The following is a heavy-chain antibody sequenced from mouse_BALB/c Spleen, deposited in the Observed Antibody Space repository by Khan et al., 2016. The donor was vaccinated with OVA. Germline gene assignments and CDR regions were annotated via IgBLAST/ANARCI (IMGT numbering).Heavy chain of an antibody. CDR3: ARADYFVGDAMDY. D-gene: IGHD1-1*01. Sequence: QVQLKQSGPELVKPGASVRISCKASGYTFTSYYIHWVKQRPGQGLEWIGWIYPGNVNTKNNEKFKGKATLTAAKSSSTAYMQLSSLTSEDSAVYFCARADYFVGDAMDYWGQGTSVTVSS. V-gene: IGHV1S56*01. J-gene: IGHJ4*01. CDR1: GYTFTSYY. CDR2: IYPGNVNT.